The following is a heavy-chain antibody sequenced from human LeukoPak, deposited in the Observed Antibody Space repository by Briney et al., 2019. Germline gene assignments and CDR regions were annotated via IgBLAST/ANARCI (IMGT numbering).Heavy chain of an antibody. Sequence: GASVKVSCKVSGYTLTELSIHWVRQAPGKGLEWMGGFGPEEGEIIYAQKFQGRVTMTEDRSADTAYMQLSSLRSEDTAVYYCARAGYSYGYYLIDYWGQGTLVTVSS. V-gene: IGHV1-24*01. J-gene: IGHJ4*02. CDR3: ARAGYSYGYYLIDY. CDR1: GYTLTELS. D-gene: IGHD5-18*01. CDR2: FGPEEGEI.